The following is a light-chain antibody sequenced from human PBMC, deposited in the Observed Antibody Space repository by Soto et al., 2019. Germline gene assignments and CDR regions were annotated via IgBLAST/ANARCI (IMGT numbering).Light chain of an antibody. V-gene: IGKV1-5*01. CDR1: QSVNGW. CDR3: QRYNSNPWT. Sequence: DIQMTQSPSTLSASVGDRVTITCRASQSVNGWLAWYQQKPGKAPKLLIYAASNLERGVPSRFSGSGSGTEFTLPISSLQPDDSATYYCQRYNSNPWTFGQGTKVEVK. J-gene: IGKJ1*01. CDR2: AAS.